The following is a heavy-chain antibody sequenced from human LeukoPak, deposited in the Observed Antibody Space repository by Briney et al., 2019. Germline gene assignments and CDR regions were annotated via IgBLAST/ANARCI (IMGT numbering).Heavy chain of an antibody. CDR1: GFTFSSYA. J-gene: IGHJ4*02. CDR2: ISGSGAAT. D-gene: IGHD1/OR15-1a*01. V-gene: IGHV3-23*01. CDR3: AKTGNNNEGSFDF. Sequence: GGSLRLSCATSGFTFSSYAMSWVRQAPGKGLEWVSAISGSGAATYYADSVKVRFTISRDNSKNTLYLQMNSLRAEDTAICYCAKTGNNNEGSFDFWGQGTLVTVSS.